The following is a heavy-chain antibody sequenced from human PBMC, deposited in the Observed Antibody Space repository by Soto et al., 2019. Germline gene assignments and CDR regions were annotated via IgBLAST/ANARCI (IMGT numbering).Heavy chain of an antibody. Sequence: TLSLTCTVSGGSISSGDYYWNWIRQPPGKGLEWIGFIYYSGNTYYNPSLKSRLTISVDTSKNQFSLKLSSVTAADTAVYYCARGGEWLVRGWFDPWGQGTLVTVSS. D-gene: IGHD6-19*01. J-gene: IGHJ5*02. CDR1: GGSISSGDYY. CDR2: IYYSGNT. V-gene: IGHV4-30-4*01. CDR3: ARGGEWLVRGWFDP.